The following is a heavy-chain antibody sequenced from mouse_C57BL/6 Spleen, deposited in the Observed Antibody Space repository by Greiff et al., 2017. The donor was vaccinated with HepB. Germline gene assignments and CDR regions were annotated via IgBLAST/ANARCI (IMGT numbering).Heavy chain of an antibody. CDR1: GYTFTDYY. CDR3: ARSDYGSSSDWYFDV. CDR2: INPYNGGT. J-gene: IGHJ1*03. V-gene: IGHV1-19*01. D-gene: IGHD1-1*01. Sequence: VQLQQSGPVLVKPGASVKMSCKASGYTFTDYYMNWVKQSHGKSLEWIGVINPYNGGTSYNQKFKGKATLTVDKSSSTAYMELNSLTSEDSAVYYCARSDYGSSSDWYFDVWGTGTTVTVSS.